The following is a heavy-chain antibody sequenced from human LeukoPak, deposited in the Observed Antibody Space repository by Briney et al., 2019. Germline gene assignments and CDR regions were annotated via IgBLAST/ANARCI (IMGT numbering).Heavy chain of an antibody. V-gene: IGHV4-61*02. Sequence: SVTLSLTCTVSGGSINSGSYYWSWIRQPAGKGLEWIGRIYTSGSTNYNPSLKSRVTMSVDTSKNQFSLKLSSVTAADTAVYYCAREGTAAGTARSFDYWGQGTLVTVSS. CDR1: GGSINSGSYY. J-gene: IGHJ4*02. D-gene: IGHD6-13*01. CDR2: IYTSGST. CDR3: AREGTAAGTARSFDY.